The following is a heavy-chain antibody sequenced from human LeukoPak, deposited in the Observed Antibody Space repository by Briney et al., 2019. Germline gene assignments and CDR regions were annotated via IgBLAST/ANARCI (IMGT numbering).Heavy chain of an antibody. J-gene: IGHJ4*02. V-gene: IGHV4-39*01. Sequence: SETLSLTCTVSGGSISSVSYYWGWIRQPPGKGLEWIGSIYSSGSTYYNASLKSRVTISVDTSKNQFSLNLSSVTAADTAVYYCARVVVADFDYWGQGTLVTVSS. CDR3: ARVVVADFDY. CDR2: IYSSGST. D-gene: IGHD2-15*01. CDR1: GGSISSVSYY.